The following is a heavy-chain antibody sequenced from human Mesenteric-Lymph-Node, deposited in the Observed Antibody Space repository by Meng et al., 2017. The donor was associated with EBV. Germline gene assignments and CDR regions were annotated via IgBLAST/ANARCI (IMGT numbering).Heavy chain of an antibody. CDR2: IYSDGST. CDR3: ASVVEMATY. J-gene: IGHJ4*02. V-gene: IGHV3-53*01. CDR1: GFTFSSYS. D-gene: IGHD5-24*01. Sequence: EVQLVEAGGGLVKPGESLRLSCTVSGFTFSSYSMTGVRQAPGKGLEWVSLIYSDGSTSYADSVKGRFTISRDNSKNTLYLQMNSLRAEDTAVYYCASVVEMATYWGQGTLVTVSS.